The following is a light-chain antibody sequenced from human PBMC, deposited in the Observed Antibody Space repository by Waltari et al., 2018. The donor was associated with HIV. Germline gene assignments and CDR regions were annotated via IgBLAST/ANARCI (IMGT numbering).Light chain of an antibody. Sequence: DIQMTQSPSSLSASVGDRVTIICRASQSIGNYLNWYHQKSGTAPELLIYAASSLQSGVPSRFSGSGSGTDFTLTITSLQPEDFATYYCRQSSSSPPTFSQGTKVEI. CDR3: RQSSSSPPT. CDR1: QSIGNY. V-gene: IGKV1-39*01. CDR2: AAS. J-gene: IGKJ2*01.